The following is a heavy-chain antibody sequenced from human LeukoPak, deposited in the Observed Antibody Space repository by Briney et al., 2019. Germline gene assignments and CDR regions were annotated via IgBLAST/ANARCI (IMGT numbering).Heavy chain of an antibody. J-gene: IGHJ4*02. D-gene: IGHD3-10*02. Sequence: ASVKVSCKASGYTFTTYYVHWVRQAPGQGLEWMGIINPSGGSTTYAQKFQGRVTMTRDTSSSTVYMELSSLRSEDTAVYFCARGGITMFYDCWGQGPLVTVSS. CDR2: INPSGGST. V-gene: IGHV1-46*01. CDR3: ARGGITMFYDC. CDR1: GYTFTTYY.